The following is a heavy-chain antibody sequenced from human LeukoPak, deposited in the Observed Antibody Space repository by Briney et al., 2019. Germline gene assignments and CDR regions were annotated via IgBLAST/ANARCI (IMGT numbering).Heavy chain of an antibody. CDR2: ISSNGGST. Sequence: QPGGSLRLSCAASGFTFSSYAMHWVRQAPGKGLEYVSAISSNGGSTYYANSVKGRFTISRDNSKNTLYLQMGSLRAEDMAVYYCARSRSIAARGNYMDVLGKGTTVTVSS. CDR1: GFTFSSYA. CDR3: ARSRSIAARGNYMDV. J-gene: IGHJ6*03. V-gene: IGHV3-64*01. D-gene: IGHD6-6*01.